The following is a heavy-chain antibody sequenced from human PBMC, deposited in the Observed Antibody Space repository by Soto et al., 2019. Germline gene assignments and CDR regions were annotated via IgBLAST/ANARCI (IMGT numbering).Heavy chain of an antibody. CDR2: MSSDGSKI. CDR1: GFDFTYYA. D-gene: IGHD1-26*01. Sequence: VQLVESGGGAVQPGESLRLSCVASGFDFTYYAMHWVRQAPGKGLESVAVMSSDGSKIHHTDSVKGRFTISRDNSKNTLYLQMNSLRKEDTAVYFCAKDEGVGGTLGLFDYWGQGTRVSVSS. CDR3: AKDEGVGGTLGLFDY. J-gene: IGHJ4*02. V-gene: IGHV3-30*18.